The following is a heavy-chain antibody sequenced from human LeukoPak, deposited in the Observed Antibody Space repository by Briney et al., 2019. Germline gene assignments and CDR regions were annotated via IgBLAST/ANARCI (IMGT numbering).Heavy chain of an antibody. J-gene: IGHJ4*02. Sequence: GASVKVSCKTSGYSFTAFYIHWVRQAPGQGLEWIGWLHPRRGDTNYAQKFQGRVTMTRDTSISTAYLDLSSLRSDDTAVYYCARDGDYGTGSYYRGCIDSWGQGTPVTVSP. D-gene: IGHD3-10*01. CDR1: GYSFTAFY. CDR3: ARDGDYGTGSYYRGCIDS. CDR2: LHPRRGDT. V-gene: IGHV1-2*02.